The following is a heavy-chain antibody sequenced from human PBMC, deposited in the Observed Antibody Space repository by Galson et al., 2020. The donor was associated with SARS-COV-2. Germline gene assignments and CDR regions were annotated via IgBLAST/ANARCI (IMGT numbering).Heavy chain of an antibody. V-gene: IGHV3-23*01. J-gene: IGHJ4*02. CDR3: AKVVGRRELLRIDY. D-gene: IGHD2-15*01. Sequence: GESLKISCAASGFTFSSYAMRWVRQDPGKGLEWVTAISSSGGSTYYADSVKGRFTISRDNSKNTLYLQMNSLRAEDTAVYYCAKVVGRRELLRIDYWGQGTLVTVSS. CDR2: ISSSGGST. CDR1: GFTFSSYA.